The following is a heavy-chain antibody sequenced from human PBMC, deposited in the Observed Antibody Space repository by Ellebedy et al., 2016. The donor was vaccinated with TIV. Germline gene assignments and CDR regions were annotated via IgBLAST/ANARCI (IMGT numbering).Heavy chain of an antibody. V-gene: IGHV1-69*10. D-gene: IGHD3-22*01. CDR3: ARARDPDSSAHLY. CDR1: GGTFSNYA. J-gene: IGHJ4*02. Sequence: ASVKVSCKASGGTFSNYAISWVRQAPGQGLEWMGGYIPILGLASYAQKFQGRLTVSADASTSTVSMELSSLTSEDTAVYYCARARDPDSSAHLYWGQGTLVTVSS. CDR2: YIPILGLA.